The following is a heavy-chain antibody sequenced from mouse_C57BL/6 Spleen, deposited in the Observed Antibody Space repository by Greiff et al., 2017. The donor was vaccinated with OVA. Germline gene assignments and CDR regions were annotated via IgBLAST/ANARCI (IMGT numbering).Heavy chain of an antibody. CDR3: VRYGPSAMDY. D-gene: IGHD1-1*01. V-gene: IGHV10-1*01. CDR1: GFSFNTYA. J-gene: IGHJ4*01. CDR2: IRSKSNNYAT. Sequence: VKVVESGGGLVQPKGSLKLSCAASGFSFNTYAMNWVRQAPGKGLEWVARIRSKSNNYATYYADSVKDRFTISRDDSESMLYLQMNNKKTEDAAMYYCVRYGPSAMDYWGQGTSVTVSS.